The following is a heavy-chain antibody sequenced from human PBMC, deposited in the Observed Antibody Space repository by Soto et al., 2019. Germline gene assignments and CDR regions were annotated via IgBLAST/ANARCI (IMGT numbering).Heavy chain of an antibody. D-gene: IGHD3-16*02. V-gene: IGHV2-5*01. CDR1: GFSLSTSGLG. CDR3: AHIQSYRWSYDY. Sequence: GSGPTLVNPTQTLTLTCTFSGFSLSTSGLGVGWIRQPPGKALEWLALIYWNDDKGYSPSLKRRLTITKDTSKNQVVLTMTNMDPVDTATYYCAHIQSYRWSYDYWGQGTLVTSPQ. CDR2: IYWNDDK. J-gene: IGHJ4*02.